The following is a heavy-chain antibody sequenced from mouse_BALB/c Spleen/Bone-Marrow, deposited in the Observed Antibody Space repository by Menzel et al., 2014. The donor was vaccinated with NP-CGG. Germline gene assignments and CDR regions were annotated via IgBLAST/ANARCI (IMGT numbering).Heavy chain of an antibody. Sequence: EVQLQESGAELVKPGASVKLSCTASGFNVKDTYMHWVKQRPEQGLEWIGRIDPANGNTKYDPKFQGKATITADTSSNTAYLQLSSLTSEDTAVYYCVRSREYYFDYWGQGTTLTVSS. CDR2: IDPANGNT. V-gene: IGHV14-3*02. D-gene: IGHD1-1*01. J-gene: IGHJ2*01. CDR3: VRSREYYFDY. CDR1: GFNVKDTY.